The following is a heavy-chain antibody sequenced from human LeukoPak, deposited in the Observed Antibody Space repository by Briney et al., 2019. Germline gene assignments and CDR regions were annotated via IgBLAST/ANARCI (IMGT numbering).Heavy chain of an antibody. Sequence: SETLSLTCTVSGGSISSSSHYWGWIRQPPGKGLEWIGSISNSGSTYYNPSLKSRVTISVDTSNNQFSLKLSSVTAADTAVYYCARVYGSGYDFRGAFDIWGQGTMVTVSS. J-gene: IGHJ3*02. D-gene: IGHD5-12*01. CDR3: ARVYGSGYDFRGAFDI. CDR1: GGSISSSSHY. V-gene: IGHV4-39*07. CDR2: ISNSGST.